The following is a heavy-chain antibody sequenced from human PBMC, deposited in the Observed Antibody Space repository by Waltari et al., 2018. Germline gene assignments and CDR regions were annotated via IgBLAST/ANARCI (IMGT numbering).Heavy chain of an antibody. CDR1: GFTFSSYG. Sequence: QVQLVESGGGVVQPGRSLRLSCAASGFTFSSYGMPWVRQAPGKGLEWVAVIWYDGSNKYYADSVKGRFTISRDNSKNTLYLQMNSLRAEDTAVYYCARHDYGDYGSAFDIWGQGTMVTVSS. CDR3: ARHDYGDYGSAFDI. D-gene: IGHD4-17*01. V-gene: IGHV3-33*01. CDR2: IWYDGSNK. J-gene: IGHJ3*02.